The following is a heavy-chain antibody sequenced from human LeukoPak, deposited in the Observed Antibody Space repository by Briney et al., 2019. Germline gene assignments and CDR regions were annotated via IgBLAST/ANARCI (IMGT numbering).Heavy chain of an antibody. CDR2: ISGSGGST. D-gene: IGHD2-15*01. J-gene: IGHJ4*02. CDR1: GFTFSSYA. CDR3: AKSGYCSGGSCYSDY. V-gene: IGHV3-23*01. Sequence: GGSLGLSCAASGFTFSSYAMSWVRQAPGKGLEWVSAISGSGGSTYYADSVKGRFTISRDNSKNTLYLQMNSLRAEDTAVYYCAKSGYCSGGSCYSDYWGQGTLVTVSS.